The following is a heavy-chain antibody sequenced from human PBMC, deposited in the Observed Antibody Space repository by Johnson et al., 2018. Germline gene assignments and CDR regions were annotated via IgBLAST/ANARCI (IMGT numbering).Heavy chain of an antibody. V-gene: IGHV3-30*03. CDR2: ISYDGSNK. J-gene: IGHJ3*02. CDR3: ARSGGSTGYEAFDI. Sequence: VQLVETGGGVVQPGRSLRLSCAASGFTFSDYGMHWVRQAPGKGLEWVAVISYDGSNKYYAASVKGRFTSSSDNSQNTVYVQMNSPRAEDTAVYYCARSGGSTGYEAFDIWGQGTMVTVSS. CDR1: GFTFSDYG. D-gene: IGHD3-9*01.